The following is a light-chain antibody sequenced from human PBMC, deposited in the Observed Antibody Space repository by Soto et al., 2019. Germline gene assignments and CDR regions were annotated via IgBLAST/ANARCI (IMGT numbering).Light chain of an antibody. J-gene: IGLJ1*01. V-gene: IGLV2-11*01. CDR2: DVS. CDR1: SSDVGGYNY. Sequence: QSALTQPRSVSGSPGQSVTISCTGTSSDVGGYNYVSWYQQHPGKAPKLMIYDVSKRPSGVPDRFSGSKSGNTASLTISGLKAEEVADYFCCSYAGSYTLGVFGTGTKVTVL. CDR3: CSYAGSYTLGV.